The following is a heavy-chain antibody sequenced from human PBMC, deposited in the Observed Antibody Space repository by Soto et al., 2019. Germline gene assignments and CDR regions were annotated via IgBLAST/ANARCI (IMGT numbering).Heavy chain of an antibody. CDR2: INPNSGGT. Sequence: ASVKVACKASGYTFTGYYMHWVRQAPGQGLEWMGWINPNSGGTNYAQKFQGWVTMTRDTSISTAYMELSRMRSDDTAVYYCARDGSVDTAMVNYYYYYGMDVWGQGTTITVSS. V-gene: IGHV1-2*04. J-gene: IGHJ6*02. CDR1: GYTFTGYY. CDR3: ARDGSVDTAMVNYYYYYGMDV. D-gene: IGHD5-18*01.